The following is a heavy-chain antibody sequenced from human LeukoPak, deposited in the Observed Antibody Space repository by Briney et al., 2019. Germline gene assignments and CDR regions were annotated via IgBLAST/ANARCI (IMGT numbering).Heavy chain of an antibody. CDR1: GFTFSSYS. CDR3: ARAHVIAAVQPGDY. Sequence: PGGSLRLSCAASGFTFSSYSMNWVRQAPGKGLEWVSSISSSSSYIYYADSVKGRFTISRDNAKNSLYLQMNSLRAEDTAVYYCARAHVIAAVQPGDYWGQGTLVTVSS. V-gene: IGHV3-21*01. J-gene: IGHJ4*02. CDR2: ISSSSSYI. D-gene: IGHD6-13*01.